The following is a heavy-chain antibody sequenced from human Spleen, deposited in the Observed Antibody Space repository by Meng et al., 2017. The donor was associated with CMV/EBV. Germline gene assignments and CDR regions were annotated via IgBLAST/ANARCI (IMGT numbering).Heavy chain of an antibody. CDR3: ASGENYGGGYFDY. D-gene: IGHD3-16*01. CDR1: GYTFSGYY. J-gene: IGHJ4*02. V-gene: IGHV1-2*02. CDR2: INPNSGST. Sequence: QVQLWQAGAGVKKPGASWKVPCKAYGYTFSGYYRHWVRQAPGQGLEWIGWINPNSGSTNYAQKFQGRVTMARDTSISTAYMELRSLRSDDTAVYYWASGENYGGGYFDYWGQGTLVTVSS.